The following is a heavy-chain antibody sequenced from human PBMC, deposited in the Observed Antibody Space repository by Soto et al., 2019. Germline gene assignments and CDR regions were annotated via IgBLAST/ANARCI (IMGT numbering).Heavy chain of an antibody. CDR2: IIPIFGIA. CDR3: ARGRPYYCDSSGQSAFKI. D-gene: IGHD3-22*01. Sequence: SVKVSCKASGRTFSSYAISWVRQAPVQGLEWMGGIIPIFGIANYAQKFQGRVTITADESTSTAYMELSSLTSEDTAVYYCARGRPYYCDSSGQSAFKICGQGTMVTVSS. CDR1: GRTFSSYA. J-gene: IGHJ3*02. V-gene: IGHV1-69*13.